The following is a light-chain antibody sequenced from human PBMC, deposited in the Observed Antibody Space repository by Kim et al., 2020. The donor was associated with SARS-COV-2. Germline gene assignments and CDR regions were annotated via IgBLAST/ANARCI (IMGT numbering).Light chain of an antibody. Sequence: YLAWLQQQPGKVPQRLIYAVSSLQSGVSSRFSGSRSGTEFTLTISGLRPEDFATYYCLQYSTYPYTLGQGTKLEIK. J-gene: IGKJ2*01. CDR1: Y. CDR2: AVS. CDR3: LQYSTYPYT. V-gene: IGKV1-17*03.